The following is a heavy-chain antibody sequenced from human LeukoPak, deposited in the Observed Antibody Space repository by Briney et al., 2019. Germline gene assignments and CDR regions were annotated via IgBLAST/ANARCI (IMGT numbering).Heavy chain of an antibody. V-gene: IGHV3-15*07. Sequence: PGGSLRLSCAASGFTFSNAWMNWVRQAPGKGLEWVGRIKSKTDGGTTDYAAPVKGRFTISRDDSKNTLYLQMNSLKTEDTAVYYCTTDVPLYYYGSGSYYKGKKFYGKDVWGQGTTVTVSS. D-gene: IGHD3-10*01. CDR2: IKSKTDGGTT. J-gene: IGHJ6*02. CDR3: TTDVPLYYYGSGSYYKGKKFYGKDV. CDR1: GFTFSNAW.